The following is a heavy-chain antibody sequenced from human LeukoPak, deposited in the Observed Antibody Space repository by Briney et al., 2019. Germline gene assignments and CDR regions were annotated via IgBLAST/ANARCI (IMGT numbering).Heavy chain of an antibody. CDR1: GFTFSSYA. CDR2: ISSSSNTI. J-gene: IGHJ5*02. V-gene: IGHV3-48*01. Sequence: GGSLRLSCAASGFTFSSYAMNWVRQAPGKGLEWVSYISSSSNTIYYADSVKGRFTISRDNSKNTLYLQMNSLRAEDTAVYYCARGDRLPLLGYCSSTSCGSFDPWGQGTLVTVSS. CDR3: ARGDRLPLLGYCSSTSCGSFDP. D-gene: IGHD2-2*01.